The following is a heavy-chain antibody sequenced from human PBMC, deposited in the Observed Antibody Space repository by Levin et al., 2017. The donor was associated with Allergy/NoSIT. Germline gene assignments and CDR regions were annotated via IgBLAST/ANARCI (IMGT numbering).Heavy chain of an antibody. CDR2: TYNSGNT. Sequence: SQTLSLTCTVSGGSVSSDNYYWTWIRQPPEKGLEWMGYTYNSGNTNYNPSLKSRVTISVDTSNNQFSLSLNFVTAADTAVYYCARGVRVGNTGYYFQSWGQGTLVTVSS. V-gene: IGHV4-61*01. CDR1: GGSVSSDNYY. CDR3: ARGVRVGNTGYYFQS. J-gene: IGHJ4*02. D-gene: IGHD4-23*01.